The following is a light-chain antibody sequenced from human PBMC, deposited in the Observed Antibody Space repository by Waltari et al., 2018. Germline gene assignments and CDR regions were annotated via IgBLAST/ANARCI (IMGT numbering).Light chain of an antibody. J-gene: IGLJ2*01. Sequence: QSALTQPRSVSGSPGQSVTISCTKTHSDIDPFNYVSWYQQHPGKAPKLVIYDVRVRPSGVPDRFSGSRSGNTASLIISGLQPEDEADYYCSSFPGGSLVFGGGTELTVL. CDR3: SSFPGGSLV. V-gene: IGLV2-11*01. CDR2: DVR. CDR1: HSDIDPFNY.